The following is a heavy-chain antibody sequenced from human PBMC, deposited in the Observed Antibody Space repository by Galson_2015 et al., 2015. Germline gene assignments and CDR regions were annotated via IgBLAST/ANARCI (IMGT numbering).Heavy chain of an antibody. CDR2: ISAYDGNT. Sequence: SVKVSCKASGYPFSTYGISWVRQAPGQGLEWVGWISAYDGNTDYAQKFKGRVAMTTDTSTNTAYMELRSLRSDDTAVYYCARDGRIVVTTIGGWFEPWGQGTLVTVSS. J-gene: IGHJ5*02. D-gene: IGHD4-17*01. V-gene: IGHV1-18*01. CDR1: GYPFSTYG. CDR3: ARDGRIVVTTIGGWFEP.